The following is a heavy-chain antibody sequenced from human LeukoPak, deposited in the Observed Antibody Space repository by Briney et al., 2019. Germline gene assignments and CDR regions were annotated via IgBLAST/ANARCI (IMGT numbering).Heavy chain of an antibody. CDR3: AKDSPQVPQDYYDSICYFDY. CDR2: IYSGGNT. Sequence: GGSLRLSCAASGFIFSSYWMSWVRQAPGKGLEWVSFIYSGGNTHYSDSVKGRFTISRDNSRNTLYLQMNSLRAEDTAVYYCAKDSPQVPQDYYDSICYFDYWGQGTLVTVSS. D-gene: IGHD3-22*01. V-gene: IGHV3-53*01. CDR1: GFIFSSYW. J-gene: IGHJ4*02.